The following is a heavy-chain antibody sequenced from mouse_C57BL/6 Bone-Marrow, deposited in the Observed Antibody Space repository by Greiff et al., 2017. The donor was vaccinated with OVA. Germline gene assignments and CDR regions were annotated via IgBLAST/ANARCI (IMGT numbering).Heavy chain of an antibody. CDR1: GYTFTNYW. D-gene: IGHD2-2*01. V-gene: IGHV1-63*01. CDR3: ARRRYYGYGDFDY. J-gene: IGHJ2*01. Sequence: VQLQQSGAELVRPGTSVKMSCKASGYTFTNYWIGWAKQRPGHGLEWIGDIYPGGGYTNYNEKFKGKATLTADKSSSTAYMQFSSLTSEDSAIYYCARRRYYGYGDFDYWGQGTTLTVSS. CDR2: IYPGGGYT.